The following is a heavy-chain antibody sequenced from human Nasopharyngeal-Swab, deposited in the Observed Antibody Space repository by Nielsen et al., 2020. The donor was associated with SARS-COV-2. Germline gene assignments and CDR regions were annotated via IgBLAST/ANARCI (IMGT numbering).Heavy chain of an antibody. J-gene: IGHJ5*02. CDR3: ARKGLYDSSGYPFDP. D-gene: IGHD3-22*01. Sequence: GGSLRLSCAASGFTFSSYGMNWVRQAPGKGLEWVSYISSSGSTIYYADSVKGRFTISRDNAKNSLYLQMNSLRAEDTAVYYCARKGLYDSSGYPFDPWGQGTLVTVSS. V-gene: IGHV3-48*04. CDR1: GFTFSSYG. CDR2: ISSSGSTI.